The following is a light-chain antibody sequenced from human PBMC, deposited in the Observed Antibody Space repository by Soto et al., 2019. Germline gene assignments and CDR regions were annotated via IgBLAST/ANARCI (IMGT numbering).Light chain of an antibody. CDR3: SSYTSSSTL. V-gene: IGLV2-14*01. CDR2: EVS. CDR1: SSDVGSYNY. J-gene: IGLJ1*01. Sequence: QSVLTQPASVSGTPGQSITISCTGTSSDVGSYNYVSWYQQHPGKVPKLKIYEVSDRPSGISSRFSGSKSGNTASLTISGLQTEDEADYYCSSYTSSSTLFGTGTKGTVL.